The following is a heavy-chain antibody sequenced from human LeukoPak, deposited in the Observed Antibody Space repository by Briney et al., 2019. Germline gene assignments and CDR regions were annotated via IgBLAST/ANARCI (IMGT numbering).Heavy chain of an antibody. CDR2: ISANNGDT. CDR3: ARESHETREDY. D-gene: IGHD1-1*01. J-gene: IGHJ4*02. CDR1: GYTFTSYG. Sequence: EASVNVSCKASGYTFTSYGISWVRQAPGQGLEWMGWISANNGDTDYPPKLQDRVTMTTDTYTSTAYMELRSLRSDDTAMYYCARESHETREDYWGQGTLVTVSS. V-gene: IGHV1-18*01.